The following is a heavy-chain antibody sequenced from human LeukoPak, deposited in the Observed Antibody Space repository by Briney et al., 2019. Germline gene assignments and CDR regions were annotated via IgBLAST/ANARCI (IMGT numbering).Heavy chain of an antibody. D-gene: IGHD4-17*01. CDR3: ARGNGDYYFVLAGWFDP. Sequence: PGGSLRLSCAASGFTVSSNYMSWVRQAPGKGLEWVSVIYSGGSTYYADSVKGRFTISRDNSKNTLYLQMNSLRAEDTAVYYCARGNGDYYFVLAGWFDPWGQGTLVTVSS. V-gene: IGHV3-53*01. CDR2: IYSGGST. CDR1: GFTVSSNY. J-gene: IGHJ5*02.